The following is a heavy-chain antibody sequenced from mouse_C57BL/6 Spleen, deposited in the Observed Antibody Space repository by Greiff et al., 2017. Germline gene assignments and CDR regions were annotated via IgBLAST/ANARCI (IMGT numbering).Heavy chain of an antibody. CDR3: ASRSSGWYFEV. Sequence: EVQLQQSGPELVKPGASVKISCKASGYTFTDYYMNWVKQSHGKSLEWIGDINPNNGGTSYNQKFKGKATLTVDKSSSTAYMELRSLTSEDSAVYYCASRSSGWYFEVWGTGTTVTVSS. V-gene: IGHV1-26*01. CDR1: GYTFTDYY. CDR2: INPNNGGT. J-gene: IGHJ1*03.